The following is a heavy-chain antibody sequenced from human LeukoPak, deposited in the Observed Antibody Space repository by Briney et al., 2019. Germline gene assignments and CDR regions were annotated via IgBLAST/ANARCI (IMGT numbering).Heavy chain of an antibody. J-gene: IGHJ5*02. CDR1: GGSLSSYY. CDR3: ASSTAEDMGFDP. D-gene: IGHD1-14*01. V-gene: IGHV4-59*01. Sequence: SETLSLTCTVSGGSLSSYYWSWIRQAPGKGLEWIGYIYYSGSTNYNPSLKSRVTISVDTSKNQFSLKLSSVTAADTAVYYCASSTAEDMGFDPWGQGTLVTVSS. CDR2: IYYSGST.